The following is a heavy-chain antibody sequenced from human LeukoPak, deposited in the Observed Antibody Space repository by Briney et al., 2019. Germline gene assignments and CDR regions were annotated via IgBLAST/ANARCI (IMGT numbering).Heavy chain of an antibody. V-gene: IGHV3-23*01. CDR1: GFTFSSYA. Sequence: GGSLRLSCAASGFTFSSYAMSWVRQAPGKGLEWVSAISGSGGSTYNADSVKGRFTISRDNSKNTLYLQMNSLRLEDTAVYYCAKDSRYCSGGSCYYYYYYGMDVWGQGTTVTVSS. CDR2: ISGSGGST. CDR3: AKDSRYCSGGSCYYYYYYGMDV. J-gene: IGHJ6*02. D-gene: IGHD2-15*01.